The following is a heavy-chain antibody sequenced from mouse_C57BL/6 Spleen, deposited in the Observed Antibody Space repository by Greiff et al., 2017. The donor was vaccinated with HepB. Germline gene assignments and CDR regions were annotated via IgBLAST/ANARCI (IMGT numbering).Heavy chain of an antibody. V-gene: IGHV2-6-1*01. CDR2: IWSDGST. Sequence: VKLVESGPGLVAPSQSLSITCTVSGFSLTSYGVHWVRQPPGKGLEWLVVIWSDGSTTYNSALKSRLSISKDNSKSRVFLKMNSLQTDDTAMYYCARQDERYYYAMDYWGQGTSVTVSS. CDR3: ARQDERYYYAMDY. CDR1: GFSLTSYG. J-gene: IGHJ4*01.